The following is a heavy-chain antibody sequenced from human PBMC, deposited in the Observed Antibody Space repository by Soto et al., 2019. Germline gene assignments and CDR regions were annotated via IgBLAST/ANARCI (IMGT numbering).Heavy chain of an antibody. CDR2: IYHSGST. CDR1: GASVVRINW. V-gene: IGHV4-4*02. J-gene: IGHJ4*02. Sequence: QVQLQESGPGLLDPSGPLSLTCAVSGASVVRINWGGGFPPPPGKGLEWIGEIYHSGSTYYNPSLKSRVTISVDKSKNQFSLRLSSVTAADTAVYFCARDRAVSARGSFDYWGQGTLVTVSS. CDR3: ARDRAVSARGSFDY. D-gene: IGHD6-19*01.